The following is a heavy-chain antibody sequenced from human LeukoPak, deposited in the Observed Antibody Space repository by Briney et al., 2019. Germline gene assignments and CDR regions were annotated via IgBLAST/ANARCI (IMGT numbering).Heavy chain of an antibody. CDR2: ITSSSSYI. J-gene: IGHJ5*02. CDR3: TRHRDGVRLTITFGGDNWFDP. Sequence: GGSLRLSCAASGFTFSTYTMNWVRQAPGKGLEWVSSITSSSSYIYYADSVKGRFTISRDNAKNSLYLQMNSLRVEDTAVYYCTRHRDGVRLTITFGGDNWFDPWGQGTLVTVSS. D-gene: IGHD3-16*01. V-gene: IGHV3-21*04. CDR1: GFTFSTYT.